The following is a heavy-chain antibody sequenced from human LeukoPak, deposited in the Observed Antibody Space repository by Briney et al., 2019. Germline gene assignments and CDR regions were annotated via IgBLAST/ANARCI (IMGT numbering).Heavy chain of an antibody. J-gene: IGHJ5*02. D-gene: IGHD2-2*01. CDR3: ARGGRLVVPAAGGPSTYWFDP. Sequence: GASVKVSCKASGYTFTSYGISWVRQAPGQGLEWMGWIGAYNGNTNYAQKLQGRVTMTTDTSTGTAYMELRSLRSDDTAVYYCARGGRLVVPAAGGPSTYWFDPWGQGTLVTVSS. CDR2: IGAYNGNT. V-gene: IGHV1-18*01. CDR1: GYTFTSYG.